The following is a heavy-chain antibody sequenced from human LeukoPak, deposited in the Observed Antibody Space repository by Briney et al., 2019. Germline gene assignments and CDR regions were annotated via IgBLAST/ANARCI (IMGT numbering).Heavy chain of an antibody. CDR1: GYTFTGYY. CDR2: INPNSGGT. CDR3: ARFVVVPAAKAYFDH. V-gene: IGHV1-2*02. D-gene: IGHD2-2*01. J-gene: IGHJ4*02. Sequence: ASVKVSCKASGYTFTGYYMHWVRQAPGQGLEWMGWINPNSGGTNYAQKFQGRVTMTRDTSISTAYMELSRLRSDDTAGYYCARFVVVPAAKAYFDHWGQGTLVTVSS.